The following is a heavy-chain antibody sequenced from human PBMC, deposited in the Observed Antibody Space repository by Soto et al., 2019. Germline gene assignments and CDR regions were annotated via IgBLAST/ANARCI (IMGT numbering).Heavy chain of an antibody. CDR3: ARLESYGSGSYYIRNYYYGMDV. CDR2: IYPGDSDT. Sequence: PXDSLKVSWKCSGNSFTSYWIGWVLQMPGKGLEWVGIIYPGDSDTRYSPSFQGQVTISADKSISTAYLQWSSLKASDTAMYYCARLESYGSGSYYIRNYYYGMDVWGQGTTVTVSS. CDR1: GNSFTSYW. V-gene: IGHV5-51*01. D-gene: IGHD3-10*01. J-gene: IGHJ6*02.